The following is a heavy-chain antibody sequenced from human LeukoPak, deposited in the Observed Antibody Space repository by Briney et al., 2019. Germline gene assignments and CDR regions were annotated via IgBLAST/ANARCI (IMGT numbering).Heavy chain of an antibody. J-gene: IGHJ4*02. CDR2: ISYDGSNK. CDR3: AREPQSSQRGANDYSSSWDDY. Sequence: GGSLRLSCAASGFTFSSYAMHWVRQAPGKGLEWVAVISYDGSNKYYADSVKGRFTISRDNSKNTLYLQMNSLRAEDTAVYYCAREPQSSQRGANDYSSSWDDYWGQGTLVTVSS. CDR1: GFTFSSYA. D-gene: IGHD6-13*01. V-gene: IGHV3-30-3*01.